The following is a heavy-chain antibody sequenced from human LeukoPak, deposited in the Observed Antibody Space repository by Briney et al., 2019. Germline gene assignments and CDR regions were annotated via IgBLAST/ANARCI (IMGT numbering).Heavy chain of an antibody. V-gene: IGHV4-59*01. J-gene: IGHJ3*02. CDR3: ARRGGSPLGAFDI. CDR2: IFYTESV. Sequence: SQTLSLTCTVLGASITSYYWSWIRQPPGKGLECIGYIFYTESVNYNPSLKSRVTISVDTSKNQFSLKLTSVTAADTAVYYCARRGGSPLGAFDIWGQGTVVTVSS. D-gene: IGHD1-26*01. CDR1: GASITSYY.